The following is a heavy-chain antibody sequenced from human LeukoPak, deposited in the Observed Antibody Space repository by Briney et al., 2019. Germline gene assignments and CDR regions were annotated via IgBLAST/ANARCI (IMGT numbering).Heavy chain of an antibody. J-gene: IGHJ4*02. CDR1: GFTFSSYA. V-gene: IGHV3-23*01. CDR3: ADFGSGSYCFDY. Sequence: PGGPLRLSCAASGFTFSSYAMSWVRQAPGKGLEWVSAISGSGGSTYYADSVKGRFTISRDNSKNTLYLQMDSLRAEDTAIYYCADFGSGSYCFDYWGQGTLVTVSS. D-gene: IGHD3-10*01. CDR2: ISGSGGST.